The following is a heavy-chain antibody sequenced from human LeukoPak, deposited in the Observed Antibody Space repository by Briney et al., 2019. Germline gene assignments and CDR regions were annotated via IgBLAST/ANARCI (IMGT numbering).Heavy chain of an antibody. V-gene: IGHV3-21*01. CDR2: ISSSSSYI. D-gene: IGHD1-26*01. J-gene: IGHJ6*02. Sequence: GGSLRLSCAASGFTFSSYSMNWVRQAPGKGLEWVSSISSSSSYIYYADSVKGRFTISRDNAKNSLYLQMNSLRAEDTAVYYCARAVGATTYYYYGMDVWGQGTTVTVSS. CDR1: GFTFSSYS. CDR3: ARAVGATTYYYYGMDV.